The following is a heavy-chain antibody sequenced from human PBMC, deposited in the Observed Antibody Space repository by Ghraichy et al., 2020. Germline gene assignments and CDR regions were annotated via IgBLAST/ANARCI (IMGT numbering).Heavy chain of an antibody. CDR2: ISRDGGST. Sequence: GGSLRLSCAASGFTFGDYTMHWVRQAPGKGLEWVSLISRDGGSTYFADSVKGRFTISRDNNKNSLYLQMNSLRTEDTALYYCAKGMDRGPIITGSDSWGQGTQVTVSS. J-gene: IGHJ4*02. CDR1: GFTFGDYT. CDR3: AKGMDRGPIITGSDS. D-gene: IGHD3-10*01. V-gene: IGHV3-43*01.